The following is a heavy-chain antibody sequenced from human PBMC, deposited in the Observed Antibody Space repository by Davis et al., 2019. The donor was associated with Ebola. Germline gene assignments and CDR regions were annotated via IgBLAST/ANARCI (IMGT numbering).Heavy chain of an antibody. CDR3: AKELGYYDNLGVFDY. V-gene: IGHV3-23*01. CDR2: ISGSGGST. CDR1: GFTFSSYA. D-gene: IGHD3-22*01. Sequence: GESLKISCAASGFTFSSYAMSWVRQAPGKGLEWVSAISGSGGSTYYADSVKGRFTISRDNSKNTLYLQMNSLRAEDTAVYYCAKELGYYDNLGVFDYWGQGTLVTVSS. J-gene: IGHJ4*02.